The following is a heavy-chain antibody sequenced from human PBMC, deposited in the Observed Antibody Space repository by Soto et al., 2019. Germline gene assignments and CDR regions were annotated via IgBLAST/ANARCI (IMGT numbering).Heavy chain of an antibody. CDR1: GYTFTSYY. Sequence: QVQLVQSGAEVKKPGASVKVSCKASGYTFTSYYMHWVRQAPGQGLEWMGIINPSGGSTSYAQKVQGRVTMTRDTSTSTVYIELSSLRSEDTAVFYCARAYGDRAFDIWGQGTMVTVSS. D-gene: IGHD4-17*01. CDR3: ARAYGDRAFDI. CDR2: INPSGGST. J-gene: IGHJ3*02. V-gene: IGHV1-46*01.